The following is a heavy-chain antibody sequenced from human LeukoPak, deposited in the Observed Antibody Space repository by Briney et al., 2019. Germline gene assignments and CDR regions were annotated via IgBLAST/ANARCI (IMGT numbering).Heavy chain of an antibody. CDR1: GGTFSSHA. CDR2: IIPIFGTA. J-gene: IGHJ4*02. D-gene: IGHD6-19*01. CDR3: ASGSSGWYYFDY. Sequence: SVKVSCKASGGTFSSHAISWVRQAPGQGLEWMGGIIPIFGTANYAQKIQGRVTITADKSTSTAYMELSSLRSEDTAMYYCASGSSGWYYFDYWGRGTLVTVSS. V-gene: IGHV1-69*06.